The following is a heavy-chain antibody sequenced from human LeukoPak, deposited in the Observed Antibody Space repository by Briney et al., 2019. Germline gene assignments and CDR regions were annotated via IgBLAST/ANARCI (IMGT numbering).Heavy chain of an antibody. CDR2: MNPNSGNT. D-gene: IGHD6-19*01. CDR1: GGTFTSYD. Sequence: GASVTVSCKASGGTFTSYDINWVRQATGQGLEWMGWMNPNSGNTGYAQKFQGRVTITRNTSISTAYMELSSLRSEDTAVYHCASSMVLAVAEWGQGTLVTVSS. V-gene: IGHV1-8*03. CDR3: ASSMVLAVAE. J-gene: IGHJ4*02.